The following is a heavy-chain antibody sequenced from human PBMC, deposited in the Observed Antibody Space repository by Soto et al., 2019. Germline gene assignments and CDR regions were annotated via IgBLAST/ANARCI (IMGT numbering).Heavy chain of an antibody. D-gene: IGHD6-13*01. CDR1: GFIFGDFG. Sequence: GSLRLSCAASGFIFGDFGVTWVRQAPGKGLEWVSSISSSGSHTHYADSVKGRFIISRDNARSTLSLQMNSLRVEDTAVYYCAREDVQGSSWFRFLDFWGQGA. CDR3: AREDVQGSSWFRFLDF. V-gene: IGHV3-21*06. J-gene: IGHJ4*02. CDR2: ISSSGSHT.